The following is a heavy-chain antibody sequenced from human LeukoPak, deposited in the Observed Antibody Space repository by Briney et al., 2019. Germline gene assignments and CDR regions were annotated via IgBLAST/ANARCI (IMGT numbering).Heavy chain of an antibody. CDR1: GFTFGSYA. D-gene: IGHD3-10*01. CDR3: ARDRGVRGNNWFDP. Sequence: PGGSLRLSCAASGFTFGSYAMSWVRQAPGKGLEWVANIKQDGSEKYYVDSVKGRFTISRDNAKNSLYLQMNSLRAEDTAVYYCARDRGVRGNNWFDPWGQGTLVTVSS. V-gene: IGHV3-7*01. CDR2: IKQDGSEK. J-gene: IGHJ5*02.